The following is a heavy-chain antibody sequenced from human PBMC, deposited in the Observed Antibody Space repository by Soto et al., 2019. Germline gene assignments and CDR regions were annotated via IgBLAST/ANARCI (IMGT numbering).Heavy chain of an antibody. D-gene: IGHD1-1*01. V-gene: IGHV3-23*01. CDR1: GFSFSTYG. CDR3: AKWNGYGDH. Sequence: EVQLLESGGGLVQPGGSLRLSCAVSGFSFSTYGVTWVRQAPGKGLEWVSGVSGGSGTTHYADSVKGRFTITGDTSKNTVYLQMNGLGVEDTAVYYCAKWNGYGDHWGQGTLVTVSS. CDR2: VSGGSGTT. J-gene: IGHJ4*02.